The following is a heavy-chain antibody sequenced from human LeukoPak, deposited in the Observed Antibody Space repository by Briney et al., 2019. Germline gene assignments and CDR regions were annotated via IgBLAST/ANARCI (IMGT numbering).Heavy chain of an antibody. CDR2: IYYSGST. V-gene: IGHV4-59*01. CDR1: GGSFSGYY. Sequence: SETLSLTCAVYGGSFSGYYWSWIRQPPGKGLEWIGYIYYSGSTNYNPSLKSRVTISVDTSKNQFSLKLSSVTAADTAVYYCASTGGFGELLLWFDPWGQGTLVTVSS. D-gene: IGHD3-10*01. J-gene: IGHJ5*02. CDR3: ASTGGFGELLLWFDP.